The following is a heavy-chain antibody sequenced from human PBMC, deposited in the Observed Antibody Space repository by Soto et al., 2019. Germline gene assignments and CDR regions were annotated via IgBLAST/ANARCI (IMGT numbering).Heavy chain of an antibody. CDR1: CGSFSGYY. CDR3: ARDYSSSWYYYYYYGMDV. J-gene: IGHJ6*02. CDR2: INHSGST. V-gene: IGHV4-34*01. D-gene: IGHD6-13*01. Sequence: NPSETLSLTCAVYCGSFSGYYWSWIRQPPGKGLEWIGEINHSGSTNYNPSLKSRVTISVDTSKNQFSLKLSSVTAADTAVYYCARDYSSSWYYYYYYGMDVWGQGTTVTVSS.